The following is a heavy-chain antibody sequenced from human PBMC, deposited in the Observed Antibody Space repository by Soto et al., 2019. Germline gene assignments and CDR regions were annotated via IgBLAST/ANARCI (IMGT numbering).Heavy chain of an antibody. Sequence: QVQLVQSGAAVKKPGSSVKVSCKASGGTFSSYTISWVRQAPGQGLEWMGRIIPILGIANYAQKFQGRVTITADKSTSTAYMELSSLRSEDTAVYYCARAVITFGGVIVFDYWGQGTLVTVSS. CDR1: GGTFSSYT. D-gene: IGHD3-16*02. CDR2: IIPILGIA. CDR3: ARAVITFGGVIVFDY. J-gene: IGHJ4*02. V-gene: IGHV1-69*02.